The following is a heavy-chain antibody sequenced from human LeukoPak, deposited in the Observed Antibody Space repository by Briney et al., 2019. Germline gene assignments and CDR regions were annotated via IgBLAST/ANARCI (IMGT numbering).Heavy chain of an antibody. J-gene: IGHJ3*02. V-gene: IGHV3-23*01. D-gene: IGHD6-25*01. CDR3: AKDARFLYSTGDAFDI. CDR1: GFTFSSYA. CDR2: ISGSGGST. Sequence: GGSPRLSCAASGFTFSSYAMSWVRQAPGKGLEWVSAISGSGGSTYSAHSVKGRFTVSRDNSKNTLYLQMNSLRAEDTAVYYCAKDARFLYSTGDAFDIWGQGTMVTVSS.